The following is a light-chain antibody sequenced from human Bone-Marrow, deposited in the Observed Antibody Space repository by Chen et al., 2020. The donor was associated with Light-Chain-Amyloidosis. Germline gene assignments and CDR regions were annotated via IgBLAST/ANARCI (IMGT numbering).Light chain of an antibody. CDR1: SSDVGGDNH. CDR3: SSYTITNTLV. J-gene: IGLJ1*01. V-gene: IGLV2-14*01. Sequence: QSALTQPASVSGSPGQSITLPCPGTSSDVGGDNHVSWYQQHPDKAPKLMIYEVTNRPSWVPDRFSGSKSDNTASLTISGLQTEDEADYFCSSYTITNTLVFGSGTRVTVL. CDR2: EVT.